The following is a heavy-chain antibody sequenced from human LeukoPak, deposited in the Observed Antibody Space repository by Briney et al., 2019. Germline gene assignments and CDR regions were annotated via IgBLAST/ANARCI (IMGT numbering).Heavy chain of an antibody. J-gene: IGHJ4*02. Sequence: GASVKVSCKASGYNFISYYMHWVRQAPGQGLEWMGIINPSGGSTSYAQKFQDRVTMTRDTSTSTVYMELSSLKSEDTAVYYCARLGPGTGTTYYFDYWGQGTLVTVSS. D-gene: IGHD1-14*01. CDR1: GYNFISYY. V-gene: IGHV1-46*01. CDR2: INPSGGST. CDR3: ARLGPGTGTTYYFDY.